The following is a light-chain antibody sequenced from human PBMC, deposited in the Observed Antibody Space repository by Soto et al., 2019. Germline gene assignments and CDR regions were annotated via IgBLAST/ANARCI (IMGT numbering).Light chain of an antibody. Sequence: QSALTQPASVSGSPGQSITISCTGTSSDVGGYNYVSWYQQHPGKAPKLMIYDVSNRPSGVSNRFSGSKSGNTASLTISGFQVETEADYSCSSYTSSSTFGVFGGGTKVTVL. CDR3: SSYTSSSTFGV. V-gene: IGLV2-14*01. CDR2: DVS. J-gene: IGLJ3*02. CDR1: SSDVGGYNY.